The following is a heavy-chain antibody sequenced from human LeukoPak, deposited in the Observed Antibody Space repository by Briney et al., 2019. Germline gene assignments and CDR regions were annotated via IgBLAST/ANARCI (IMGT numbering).Heavy chain of an antibody. CDR3: ARDWNYGGTIGY. CDR1: GFTFSSYS. D-gene: IGHD4-23*01. CDR2: LTSHSSTM. J-gene: IGHJ4*02. Sequence: PGGSLRLSCAASGFTFSSYSMNWVRQAPGKGLEWISYLTSHSSTMYYADSVKGRFTISRDNAKNSLYLQMNSLRAEDTAVYYCARDWNYGGTIGYWGQGILVAVSS. V-gene: IGHV3-48*01.